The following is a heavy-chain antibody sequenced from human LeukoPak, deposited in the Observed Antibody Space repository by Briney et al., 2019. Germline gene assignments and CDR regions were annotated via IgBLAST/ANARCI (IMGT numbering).Heavy chain of an antibody. Sequence: GGSLRLSCAASGFTFSSYAMSWVRQAPGKGLEWVSAISGSGGSIYYADSVKGRFTISRDNSKNTVYLQTNSLRAEDTAEYYCAKDMGEDGSYFLDYWGQGTLVTVSS. CDR2: ISGSGGSI. CDR3: AKDMGEDGSYFLDY. D-gene: IGHD1-26*01. V-gene: IGHV3-23*01. J-gene: IGHJ4*02. CDR1: GFTFSSYA.